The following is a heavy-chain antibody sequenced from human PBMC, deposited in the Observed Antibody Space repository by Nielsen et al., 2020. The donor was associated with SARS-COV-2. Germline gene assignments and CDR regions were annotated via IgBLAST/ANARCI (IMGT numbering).Heavy chain of an antibody. Sequence: SETLSLTCTVSGGSLSSYYWSWIRQPPGKGLEWIGYIYYSGSTNYSPSLKSRLTISVDTSRNQFSLNLRSVTAADTAVYYCARSAAYYDFWSGYSLDSWGQGTLVTVSS. J-gene: IGHJ4*02. V-gene: IGHV4-59*08. CDR2: IYYSGST. CDR3: ARSAAYYDFWSGYSLDS. CDR1: GGSLSSYY. D-gene: IGHD3-3*01.